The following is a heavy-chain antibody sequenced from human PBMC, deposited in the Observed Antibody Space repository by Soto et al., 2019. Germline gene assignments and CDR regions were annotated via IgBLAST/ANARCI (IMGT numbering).Heavy chain of an antibody. D-gene: IGHD5-12*01. V-gene: IGHV4-59*01. CDR1: GASISSSY. CDR3: ARGGNRYSNVASGVGGFDF. J-gene: IGHJ4*02. Sequence: LSLTCTVSGASISSSYWSWIRQSPERGLEWIAYVYHTGATNYNPSLKSRVTISLDTSKGQFSLNLTSLTTADTAVYFCARGGNRYSNVASGVGGFDFWGQGSLVTVSS. CDR2: VYHTGAT.